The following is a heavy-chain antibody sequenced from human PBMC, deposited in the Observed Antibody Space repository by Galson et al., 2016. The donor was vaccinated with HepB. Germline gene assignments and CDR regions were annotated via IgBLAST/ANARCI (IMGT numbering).Heavy chain of an antibody. J-gene: IGHJ4*02. Sequence: LRLSCAGSGFTFSRYWMTWVRQAPGKGLEWVANMKQDESEEHYVDSVKGRFAISRDNAKNSVYLQMNSLGVEDTAVYYCARVGYNYGYIDYWGQGILVTVSS. CDR3: ARVGYNYGYIDY. D-gene: IGHD5-18*01. V-gene: IGHV3-7*03. CDR2: MKQDESEE. CDR1: GFTFSRYW.